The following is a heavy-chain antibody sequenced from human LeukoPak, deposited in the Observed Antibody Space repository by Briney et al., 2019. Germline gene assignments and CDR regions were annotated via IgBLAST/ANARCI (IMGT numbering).Heavy chain of an antibody. CDR2: IWYDGSNK. CDR1: GFTFSSYG. J-gene: IGHJ6*03. D-gene: IGHD6-6*01. V-gene: IGHV3-33*01. CDR3: ATYGSSPQDYYYMDV. Sequence: GGSLRLSCAASGFTFSSYGMHWVRQAPGKGLEWVAVIWYDGSNKYYADSVKGRFTISRDNSKNTPYLQMNSLRAEDTAVYYCATYGSSPQDYYYMDVWGKGTTVTVSS.